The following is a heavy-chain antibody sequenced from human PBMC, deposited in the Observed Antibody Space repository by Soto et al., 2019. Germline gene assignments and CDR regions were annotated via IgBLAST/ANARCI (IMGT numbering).Heavy chain of an antibody. CDR1: GGSVSSGSYY. J-gene: IGHJ6*02. CDR2: IYYSGST. D-gene: IGHD6-19*01. CDR3: ARERWLVQEGYGMDV. Sequence: QVQLQESGPGLVKPSETLSLTCTVSGGSVSSGSYYWSWIRQPPGKGLGWIGYIYYSGSTNYNPSLKSRVTISVDTSKNQFSLKLSSVTAADTAVYYCARERWLVQEGYGMDVWGQGTTVTVSS. V-gene: IGHV4-61*01.